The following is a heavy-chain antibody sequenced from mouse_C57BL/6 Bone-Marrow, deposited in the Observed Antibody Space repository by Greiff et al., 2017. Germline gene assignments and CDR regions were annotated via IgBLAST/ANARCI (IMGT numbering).Heavy chain of an antibody. CDR3: ARCITTVVATDY. V-gene: IGHV1-55*01. D-gene: IGHD1-1*01. CDR1: GYTFTSYW. Sequence: QVQLQQSGAELVKPGASVKMSCKASGYTFTSYWITWVKQRPGQGLEWIGDIYPGSGSTNYNEKFKSKATLTVDTSSSTAYMQLSSLTSEDSAVYYCARCITTVVATDYWGQGTTLTVSS. J-gene: IGHJ2*01. CDR2: IYPGSGST.